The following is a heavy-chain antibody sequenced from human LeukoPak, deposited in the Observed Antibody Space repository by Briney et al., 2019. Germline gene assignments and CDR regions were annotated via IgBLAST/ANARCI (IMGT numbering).Heavy chain of an antibody. CDR2: INWNGRSI. D-gene: IGHD1-14*01. Sequence: PGGSLRLSCAASRFTFDEYGMSWVRQTAGKGLEWVSGINWNGRSIGYADSVKGRFTVSRDNAKSSLYLQMNSLRAEDTALYYCARVTPFHDSDWYFDLWGRGTLVTVSS. V-gene: IGHV3-20*04. J-gene: IGHJ2*01. CDR1: RFTFDEYG. CDR3: ARVTPFHDSDWYFDL.